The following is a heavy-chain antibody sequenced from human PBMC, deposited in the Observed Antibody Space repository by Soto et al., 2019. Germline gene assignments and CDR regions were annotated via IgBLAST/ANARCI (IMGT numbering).Heavy chain of an antibody. CDR2: INPSGGST. V-gene: IGHV1-46*01. J-gene: IGHJ4*02. CDR1: GYTFTSYY. CDR3: ARTRIAARPDFDY. D-gene: IGHD6-6*01. Sequence: QVQLVQSGAEVKKPGASVKVSCKASGYTFTSYYMHWVRQAPGQGLAWMGIINPSGGSTGYEQKCQGRVTMTRDTSTSTVYMELSSLSSEDTAVYYCARTRIAARPDFDYWGQGTLVTVSS.